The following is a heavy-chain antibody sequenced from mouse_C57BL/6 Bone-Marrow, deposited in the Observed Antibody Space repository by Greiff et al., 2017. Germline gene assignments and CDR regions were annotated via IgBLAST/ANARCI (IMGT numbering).Heavy chain of an antibody. V-gene: IGHV1-18*01. Sequence: EVQLQQSGPELVKPGASVKIPCKASGYTFTDYNMDWVKQSHGKSLEWIGDINPNNGGTIYNQKFKGKATLTVDKSSSTAYMELRSLTSEDTAVYYCARFSSTWVSYWYFDVWGTGTTVTVSS. D-gene: IGHD4-1*01. CDR3: ARFSSTWVSYWYFDV. J-gene: IGHJ1*03. CDR1: GYTFTDYN. CDR2: INPNNGGT.